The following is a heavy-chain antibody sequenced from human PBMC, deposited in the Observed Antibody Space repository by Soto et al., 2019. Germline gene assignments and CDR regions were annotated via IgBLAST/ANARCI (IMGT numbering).Heavy chain of an antibody. J-gene: IGHJ1*01. CDR3: AREDESSGYAGTFHH. V-gene: IGHV3-30*03. D-gene: IGHD3-22*01. Sequence: GSLRLSCAASGFYFRSYAMHWVRQAPGKGLAWVAIISHDGSGDYYADSVQGRFIISRDNSENKLFLQMNSLRAEDTGVYYCAREDESSGYAGTFHHWGQGT. CDR1: GFYFRSYA. CDR2: ISHDGSGD.